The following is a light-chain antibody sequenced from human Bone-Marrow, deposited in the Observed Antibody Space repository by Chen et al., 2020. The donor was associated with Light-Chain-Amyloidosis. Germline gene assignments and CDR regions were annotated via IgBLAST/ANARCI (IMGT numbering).Light chain of an antibody. J-gene: IGLJ1*01. CDR2: EGT. CDR1: SSDVGGDNH. Sequence: QSALTQPASVSGSPGPSITIPCPGTSSDVGGDNHVSWYQQHPDKAPKLMIYEGTNRPSWVPDRFSGSKSDNTASLTISGLQTEDEADYFCSSYTITNTLVFGSGTRVTVL. V-gene: IGLV2-14*01. CDR3: SSYTITNTLV.